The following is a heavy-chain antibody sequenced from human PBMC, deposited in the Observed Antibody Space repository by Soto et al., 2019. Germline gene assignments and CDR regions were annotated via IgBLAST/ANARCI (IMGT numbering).Heavy chain of an antibody. CDR3: TTGLYGSGSSGGMDV. CDR2: IKRKTDGGTT. J-gene: IGHJ6*02. CDR1: GFTFSNAW. D-gene: IGHD3-10*01. V-gene: IGHV3-15*01. Sequence: EVQLVESGGGLVKPGGSLRLSCTAPGFTFSNAWMSWVRQAPGKGLEWVGRIKRKTDGGTTDYAAPVKGRFTISRDDSKNTLYLLMNSLKTEDTAVYYCTTGLYGSGSSGGMDVWGQGTTVTVSS.